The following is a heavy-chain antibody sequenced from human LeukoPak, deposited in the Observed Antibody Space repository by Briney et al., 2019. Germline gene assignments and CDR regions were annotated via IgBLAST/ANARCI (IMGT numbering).Heavy chain of an antibody. CDR2: INAGNGNT. D-gene: IGHD6-19*01. J-gene: IGHJ4*02. CDR3: ARVVAGYLDY. CDR1: GYTFTSYA. Sequence: GASVKVSCKASGYTFTSYAMHWVRQAPGQRLEWMGWINAGNGNTKYSQKFQGRVTITRDTSASTAYMGLSSLRSEDTAVYYCARVVAGYLDYWGQGTLVTVSS. V-gene: IGHV1-3*01.